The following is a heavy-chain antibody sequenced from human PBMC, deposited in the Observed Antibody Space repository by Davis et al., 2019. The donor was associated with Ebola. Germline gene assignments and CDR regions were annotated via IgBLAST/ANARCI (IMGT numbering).Heavy chain of an antibody. V-gene: IGHV4-34*01. CDR3: ARDFGDGAHFDY. J-gene: IGHJ4*02. D-gene: IGHD3-16*01. Sequence: PSETLSLTCGVCGGSLSGYYWTWIRQAPGKGLEWIGEIDDDGDTTYLASLKSRLTISLDTSKNQFSLKLTSVTAADTAIYFCARDFGDGAHFDYWGQGILVTVSS. CDR1: GGSLSGYY. CDR2: IDDDGDT.